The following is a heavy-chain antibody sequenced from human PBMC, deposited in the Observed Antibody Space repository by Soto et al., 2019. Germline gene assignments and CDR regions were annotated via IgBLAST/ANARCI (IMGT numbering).Heavy chain of an antibody. J-gene: IGHJ6*02. CDR3: AASIFYSGMDV. CDR1: GYTFTNYW. V-gene: IGHV5-51*01. Sequence: EVQLVQSGAEVKQPGESLKISCKGSGYTFTNYWIGWVRQMPGKGLEWMGIIYPGDSDTKYNPSFQGQVTISADKSITTTYLRWTSLKASDTAIYYCAASIFYSGMDVWGQGTTVTVSS. CDR2: IYPGDSDT.